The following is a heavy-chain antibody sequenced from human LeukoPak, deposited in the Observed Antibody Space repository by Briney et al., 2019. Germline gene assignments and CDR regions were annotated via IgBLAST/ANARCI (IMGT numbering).Heavy chain of an antibody. CDR3: ATQQQLAHNWFDP. V-gene: IGHV1-69*13. CDR2: IVPIFGSA. J-gene: IGHJ5*02. CDR1: GGTFSSYA. Sequence: SVKVSCKASGGTFSSYAISWVRQAPGQGLEWMGGIVPIFGSAKYAQKFQGRVTINAGESTSTAYMELSSLRSEDTAVYYCATQQQLAHNWFDPWGQGTLVTVSS. D-gene: IGHD6-13*01.